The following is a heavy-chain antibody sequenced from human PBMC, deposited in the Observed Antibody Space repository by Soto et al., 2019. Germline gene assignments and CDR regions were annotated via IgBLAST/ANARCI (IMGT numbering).Heavy chain of an antibody. V-gene: IGHV4-4*07. CDR2: IYPSGST. Sequence: QVQLQESGPGLVKPSEALSLTCTVSGGSINSYYWSWIRQPAGQGLEWIGRIYPSGSTNYTPSLKSRVTMSVDTSKNRFSLKLTSVTAADTAVYYCARDNYGSGRFDYWGQGALVTVSS. J-gene: IGHJ4*02. CDR1: GGSINSYY. D-gene: IGHD3-10*01. CDR3: ARDNYGSGRFDY.